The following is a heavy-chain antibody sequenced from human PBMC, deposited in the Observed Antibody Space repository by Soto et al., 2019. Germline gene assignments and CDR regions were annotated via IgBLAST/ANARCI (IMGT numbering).Heavy chain of an antibody. J-gene: IGHJ6*02. CDR2: ITSSSTYI. CDR3: AKDRLAAAGTSFYYYYGMDV. V-gene: IGHV3-21*04. D-gene: IGHD6-13*01. CDR1: GFTFSTSS. Sequence: PGGSLRLSCAASGFTFSTSSMNWVRQAPGKGLEWVSSITSSSTYIYYADSVKGRFTISRDNSKNTLYLQMNSLRAEDTAVYYCAKDRLAAAGTSFYYYYGMDVWGQGTTVTVSS.